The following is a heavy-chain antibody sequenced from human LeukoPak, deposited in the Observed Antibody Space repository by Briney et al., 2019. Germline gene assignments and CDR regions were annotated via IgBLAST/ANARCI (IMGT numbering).Heavy chain of an antibody. D-gene: IGHD3-22*01. CDR1: GYTFTGYY. CDR3: ARKYYYDSSGYSFDY. V-gene: IGHV1-2*02. J-gene: IGHJ4*02. CDR2: INPNSGGT. Sequence: ASVKVSCKASGYTFTGYYMHWVRQAPGQGLEWMGWINPNSGGTNYAQKFQGRVTMTRDTSISTAYMELSRLRSDDTAVYYCARKYYYDSSGYSFDYWGEGTLVTVSS.